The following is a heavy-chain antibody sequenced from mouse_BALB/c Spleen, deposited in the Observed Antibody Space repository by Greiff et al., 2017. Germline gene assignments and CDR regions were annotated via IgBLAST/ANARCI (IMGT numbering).Heavy chain of an antibody. D-gene: IGHD3-2*01. J-gene: IGHJ2*01. CDR1: GYTFTSYW. Sequence: QVQLKESGAELAKPGASVKMSCKASGYTFTSYWMHWVKQRPGQGLEWIGYINPSTGYTEYNQKFKDKATLTADKSTSTAYMQLISLTSEDTAVYYWARCPRQHGLDYWGQGTTLTVSS. V-gene: IGHV1-7*01. CDR3: ARCPRQHGLDY. CDR2: INPSTGYT.